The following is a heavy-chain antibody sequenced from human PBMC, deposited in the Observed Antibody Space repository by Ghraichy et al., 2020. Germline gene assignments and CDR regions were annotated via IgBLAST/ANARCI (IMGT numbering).Heavy chain of an antibody. CDR1: GFPLRNYW. D-gene: IGHD3-10*01. CDR2: INSDETIT. V-gene: IGHV3-74*01. J-gene: IGHJ5*02. Sequence: LSLTFAASGFPLRNYWMHWVRQAPGQGLVWVSRINSDETITTYADSVKGRFTSSRDNSKNTLYLQMDSLRVDDTAVYYCVREFYSYGSGTTWFDPWGQGTLVTVSS. CDR3: VREFYSYGSGTTWFDP.